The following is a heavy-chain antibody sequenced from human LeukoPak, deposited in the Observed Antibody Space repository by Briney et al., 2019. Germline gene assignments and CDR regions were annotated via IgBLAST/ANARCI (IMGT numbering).Heavy chain of an antibody. D-gene: IGHD3-3*01. J-gene: IGHJ5*02. CDR1: GFTFSSYA. CDR2: ISGSGGST. V-gene: IGHV3-23*01. Sequence: GGSLRLSCAASGFTFSSYAMSWVRQAPGKELEWVSAISGSGGSTYYADSVKGRFTISRDNSKNTLYLQMNSLRAEDTAVYYCAKPRTGTYDFWITWGQGTLVTVSS. CDR3: AKPRTGTYDFWIT.